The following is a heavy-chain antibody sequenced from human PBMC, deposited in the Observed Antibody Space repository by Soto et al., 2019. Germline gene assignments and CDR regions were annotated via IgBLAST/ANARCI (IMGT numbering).Heavy chain of an antibody. J-gene: IGHJ5*02. Sequence: SETLSLTCAVYGGSFSGYYWSWIRQPPGKGLEWIGEINHSGSTNYNPSLKSRDTISVDTSKNQFSLKLSSVTAADTAVYYCARGGYYYFTPWGQGTLVTVSS. CDR1: GGSFSGYY. CDR2: INHSGST. V-gene: IGHV4-34*01. CDR3: ARGGYYYFTP. D-gene: IGHD3-22*01.